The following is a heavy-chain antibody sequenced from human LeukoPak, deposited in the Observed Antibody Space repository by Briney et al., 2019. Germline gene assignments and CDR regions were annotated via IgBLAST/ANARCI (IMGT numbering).Heavy chain of an antibody. V-gene: IGHV1-8*01. D-gene: IGHD3-10*01. J-gene: IGHJ4*02. CDR2: MNPNTGRT. CDR3: ARLSQTPDYYTLGGYYYLGY. CDR1: SYTFTSYD. Sequence: SVNVSCKPSSYTFTSYDINWVREAAGHGLEWVGLMNPNTGRTGYAQKFQGRITMARDTSINTAYKELTNLRSEDTVIYYCARLSQTPDYYTLGGYYYLGYWGQGTPVTVSS.